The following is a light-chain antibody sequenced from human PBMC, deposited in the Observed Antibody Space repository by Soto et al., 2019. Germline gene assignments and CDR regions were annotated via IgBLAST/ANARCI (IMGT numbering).Light chain of an antibody. CDR2: DVS. Sequence: QSALTQPRSVSGSTGQSVAFSCTGTSFDVGGYNYVSWYQQHPGKAPKLMIYDVSKRPSGVPDRFSGSKSGNTPSLTISRLQAEDEADYYCCSYAGSYTYVFGTGTKVTVL. J-gene: IGLJ1*01. CDR1: SFDVGGYNY. V-gene: IGLV2-11*01. CDR3: CSYAGSYTYV.